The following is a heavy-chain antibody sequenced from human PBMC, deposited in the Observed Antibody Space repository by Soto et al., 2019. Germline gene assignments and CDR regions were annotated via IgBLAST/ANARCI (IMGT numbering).Heavy chain of an antibody. J-gene: IGHJ3*02. CDR3: AISIVVVTNGDLGYDAFDI. CDR2: IIPIFGTA. D-gene: IGHD3-22*01. Sequence: GASVKVSCKASGGTFSSYAISWVRQAPGQGLEWMGGIIPIFGTANYAQKFQGRVTITADESTSTAYMELSSLRSEDTAVYYCAISIVVVTNGDLGYDAFDIWGQGTMVTVSS. CDR1: GGTFSSYA. V-gene: IGHV1-69*13.